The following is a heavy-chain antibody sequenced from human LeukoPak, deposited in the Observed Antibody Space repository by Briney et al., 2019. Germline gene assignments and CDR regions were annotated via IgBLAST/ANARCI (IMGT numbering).Heavy chain of an antibody. CDR3: AKSRSGSANWALRIFDN. D-gene: IGHD1-1*01. V-gene: IGHV3-23*01. CDR2: ISPGGGTT. CDR1: GFAFGSEA. J-gene: IGHJ4*02. Sequence: GGSLRLSSAVSGFAFGSEAMSWVRQSPARGLEWVASISPGGGTTYYADYVKGRFTISRDNSNNSLFVQMNSLRVEDTAVYFCAKSRSGSANWALRIFDNWGQGTLVTVSS.